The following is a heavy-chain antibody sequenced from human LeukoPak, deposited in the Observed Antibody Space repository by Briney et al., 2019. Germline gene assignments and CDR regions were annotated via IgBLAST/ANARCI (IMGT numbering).Heavy chain of an antibody. Sequence: SETLSLTCTVSGGSTSSYYWSWIRQPAGKGLEWIGRIYTSGSTNYNPSLKSRVTMSVDTSKNQFSLKLSSVTAADTAVYYCARDPVGEWEPHHDAFDIWGQGTMVTVSS. D-gene: IGHD1-26*01. CDR1: GGSTSSYY. CDR3: ARDPVGEWEPHHDAFDI. CDR2: IYTSGST. J-gene: IGHJ3*02. V-gene: IGHV4-4*07.